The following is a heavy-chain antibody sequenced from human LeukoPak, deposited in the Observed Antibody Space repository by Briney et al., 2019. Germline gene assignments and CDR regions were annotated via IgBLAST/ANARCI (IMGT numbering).Heavy chain of an antibody. D-gene: IGHD3-10*01. J-gene: IGHJ4*02. CDR1: GGSFSGYY. V-gene: IGHV4-34*01. Sequence: SETLSLTCAVYGGSFSGYYWSWIRQPPGKGLEWIGEINHSGSTNYNPSLKSRVTISVDTSKNQFSLKLSSVTAADPAVYYCARGHSSAGSGSYYYGYWGQGTLVTVSS. CDR2: INHSGST. CDR3: ARGHSSAGSGSYYYGY.